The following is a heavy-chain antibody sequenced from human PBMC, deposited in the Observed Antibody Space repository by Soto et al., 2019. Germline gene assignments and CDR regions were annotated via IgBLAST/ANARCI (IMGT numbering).Heavy chain of an antibody. CDR2: IYYSGST. Sequence: SETLSLTCTVSGGSISSGGYYWSWIRQHPGKGLEWIGYIYYSGSTYYNPSLKSRVTISVDTSKNQFSLKLSSVTAADTAVYYCARKLGTSGSGAFDIWGQGTMVTVSS. CDR3: ARKLGTSGSGAFDI. V-gene: IGHV4-31*03. CDR1: GGSISSGGYY. D-gene: IGHD7-27*01. J-gene: IGHJ3*02.